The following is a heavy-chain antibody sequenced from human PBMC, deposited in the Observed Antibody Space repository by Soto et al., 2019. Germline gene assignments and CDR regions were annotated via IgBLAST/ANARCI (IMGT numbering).Heavy chain of an antibody. CDR1: GFTFSSYS. CDR3: ARDRFDYYDSSGYWRFDP. J-gene: IGHJ5*02. V-gene: IGHV3-48*01. CDR2: ISSSSRTI. Sequence: GGSLRLSCAASGFTFSSYSMNWVRQAPGKGLEWVSYISSSSRTIYYADSVKGRFTISRDNAKNSLYLQMNSLRAEDTAVYYCARDRFDYYDSSGYWRFDPWGQGTPVTVSS. D-gene: IGHD3-22*01.